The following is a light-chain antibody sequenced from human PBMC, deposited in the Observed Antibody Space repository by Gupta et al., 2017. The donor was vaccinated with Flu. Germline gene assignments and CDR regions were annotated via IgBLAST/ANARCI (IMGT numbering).Light chain of an antibody. CDR1: QSISNY. V-gene: IGKV1-39*01. J-gene: IGKJ2*01. CDR3: QQSYSALRT. CDR2: SAS. Sequence: DIQMTQSPSSLSASVGDRVTITCRASQSISNYLNLYQQKLGKDPKLLIYSASSLQSGVPSRFSGSGSHTDFTLTISSLQPEDFATYYCQQSYSALRTFGQGTKLEIK.